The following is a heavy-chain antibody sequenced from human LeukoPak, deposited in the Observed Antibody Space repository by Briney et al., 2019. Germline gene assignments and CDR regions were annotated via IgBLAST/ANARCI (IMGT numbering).Heavy chain of an antibody. CDR1: GFTFSSFA. CDR2: ISSDGGRT. V-gene: IGHV3-64D*09. J-gene: IGHJ4*02. Sequence: GGSLRLSCSDSGFTFSSFAMFWVRQAPGKGLEYVSGISSDGGRTNYADSVKARFTISRDNSKVTLYLQMTSLRPEDTAIYYCVKHPSGNYFYFDYWGQGTLVTVSS. D-gene: IGHD1-26*01. CDR3: VKHPSGNYFYFDY.